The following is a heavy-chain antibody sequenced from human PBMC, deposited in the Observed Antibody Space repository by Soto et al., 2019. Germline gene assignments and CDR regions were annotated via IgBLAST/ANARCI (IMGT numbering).Heavy chain of an antibody. J-gene: IGHJ4*02. D-gene: IGHD3-9*01. V-gene: IGHV4-30-4*01. CDR3: ARAQNAYYDILTGYPYFDY. CDR1: GGSISSGDYY. CDR2: IYYSGST. Sequence: PSETLSLTCTVSGGSISSGDYYWSWIRQPPGKGLEWIGYIYYSGSTYYNPSLKSRVTISVDTSKNQFSLKLSSVTAADTAVYYCARAQNAYYDILTGYPYFDYWGQGTLVTVSS.